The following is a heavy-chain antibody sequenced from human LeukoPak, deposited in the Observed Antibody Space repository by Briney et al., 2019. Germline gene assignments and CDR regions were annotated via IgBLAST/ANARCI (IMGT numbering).Heavy chain of an antibody. D-gene: IGHD6-6*01. J-gene: IGHJ6*03. CDR1: GYTFTSYA. CDR2: INTNTGNP. CDR3: ARAVYSSSSFYYYYYYMDV. V-gene: IGHV7-4-1*02. Sequence: GASVKVSCKASGYTFTSYAMNWVRQAPGQGLEWMGWINTNTGNPTYAQGFTGRFVFSLDTSVSTAYLQISSLKAEDTAVYYCARAVYSSSSFYYYYYYMDVWGKGTTVTVSS.